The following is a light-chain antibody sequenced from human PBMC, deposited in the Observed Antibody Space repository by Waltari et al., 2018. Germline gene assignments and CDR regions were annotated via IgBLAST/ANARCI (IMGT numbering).Light chain of an antibody. J-gene: IGKJ3*01. CDR1: QGISNY. CDR3: LQYYSDTFT. CDR2: VAS. V-gene: IGKV1-17*01. Sequence: IQMTQSPSSLSGSVGDRVTITCRASQGISNYLIWYQQRPGKPPKRLISVASSLESGVPSRFSGSGSGTEFTLTITGLQSEDFTTYFCLQYYSDTFTFGPGT.